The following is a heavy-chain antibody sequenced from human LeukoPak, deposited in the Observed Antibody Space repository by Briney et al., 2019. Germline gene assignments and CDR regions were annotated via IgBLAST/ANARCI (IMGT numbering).Heavy chain of an antibody. Sequence: PSETLSLTCAVYGGSFSGYYWSWIRQPPGKGLEWIGEISHSGSTNYNPSLKSRVTISVDTSKNQFSLKLSSVTAADTAVYYCARGSKPYRSTNFDYWGQGTLVTVSS. CDR3: ARGSKPYRSTNFDY. CDR2: ISHSGST. J-gene: IGHJ4*02. D-gene: IGHD1/OR15-1a*01. V-gene: IGHV4-34*01. CDR1: GGSFSGYY.